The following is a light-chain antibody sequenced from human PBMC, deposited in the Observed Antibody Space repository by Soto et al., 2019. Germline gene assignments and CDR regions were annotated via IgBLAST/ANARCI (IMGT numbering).Light chain of an antibody. V-gene: IGKV1-39*01. Sequence: DIQMTQSPSSLSASVGDRVTIACRARQIIRTYMNWYHQSPGKAPRLLIYAASNLQSGVPTRFNGSGSGSEFTLTITSLQPEDFGTYYGQQSYSKNSFGGGTKVEI. CDR1: QIIRTY. CDR2: AAS. CDR3: QQSYSKNS. J-gene: IGKJ4*01.